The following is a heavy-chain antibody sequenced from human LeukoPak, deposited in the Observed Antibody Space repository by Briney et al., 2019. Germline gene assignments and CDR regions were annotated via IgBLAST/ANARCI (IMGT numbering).Heavy chain of an antibody. CDR3: AGAEINWPRSPGTLYYIHT. D-gene: IGHD5-12*01. J-gene: IGHJ5*02. CDR1: GGSITSSH. V-gene: IGHV4-59*01. Sequence: SGTLSLTCTVSGGSITSSHWSWVRRSPGKGLEWIGHVHHSGTSSYNPSLESRVTISLDTSKSQFSLTLESVTAADTALYYCAGAEINWPRSPGTLYYIHTWGQGTLVTVSS. CDR2: VHHSGTS.